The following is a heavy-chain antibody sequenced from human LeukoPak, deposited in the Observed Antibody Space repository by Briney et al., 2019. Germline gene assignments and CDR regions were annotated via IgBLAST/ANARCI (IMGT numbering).Heavy chain of an antibody. J-gene: IGHJ5*02. CDR3: ARGTEGDYQEKQNWFDP. V-gene: IGHV5-51*01. D-gene: IGHD4-17*01. CDR2: IYPGDSYT. CDR1: GYSFTSYW. Sequence: GESLKISCKGSGYSFTSYWIGWVRQVPGKGLEWIGIIYPGDSYTRYRPSFQGQVPISPDKSISTAYLQMSSLKAPDIAMYDCARGTEGDYQEKQNWFDPWGQGTLVTVSS.